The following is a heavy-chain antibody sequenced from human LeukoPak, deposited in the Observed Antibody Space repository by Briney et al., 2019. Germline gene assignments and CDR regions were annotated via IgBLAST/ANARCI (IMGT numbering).Heavy chain of an antibody. CDR2: ISGSGGST. V-gene: IGHV3-23*01. J-gene: IGHJ4*02. Sequence: GGSLRLSCAASGFTFSSYAMSWVRQAPGKGLEWVSAISGSGGSTYYADSVKGRFTISRDNSKNTLYLQMNSLRAEDTAVYYCAKSGLDYYDSSGYSDYWGQGTLVTVSS. CDR1: GFTFSSYA. D-gene: IGHD3-22*01. CDR3: AKSGLDYYDSSGYSDY.